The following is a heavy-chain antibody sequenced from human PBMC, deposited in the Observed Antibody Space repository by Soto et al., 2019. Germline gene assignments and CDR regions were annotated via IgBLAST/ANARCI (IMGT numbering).Heavy chain of an antibody. CDR3: AKSAQLWSPFDL. CDR1: GYTLTELS. D-gene: IGHD5-18*01. CDR2: FDPEDGET. Sequence: ASVKVSCKVSGYTLTELSVHWVRQAPGKGLEWMGGFDPEDGETIYAQKFQGRVTMTEDTSTDTAYMELSSLRSEDTAVYYCAKSAQLWSPFDLWGRGTLVTVSS. J-gene: IGHJ2*01. V-gene: IGHV1-24*01.